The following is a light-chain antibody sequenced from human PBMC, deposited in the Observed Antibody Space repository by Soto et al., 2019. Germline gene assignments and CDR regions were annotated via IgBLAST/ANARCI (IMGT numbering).Light chain of an antibody. CDR2: GAS. CDR3: QHYGGSQGT. V-gene: IGKV3-20*01. J-gene: IGKJ1*01. Sequence: EVVFTQSPDTLSLSPGERATLSCRASQSVSSFLAWYQQKPGQAPRLLIYGASNRATGIPDRFSGSGSGTDFTLTFSRLDPEDFAVYYCQHYGGSQGTFGQGTKVDIK. CDR1: QSVSSF.